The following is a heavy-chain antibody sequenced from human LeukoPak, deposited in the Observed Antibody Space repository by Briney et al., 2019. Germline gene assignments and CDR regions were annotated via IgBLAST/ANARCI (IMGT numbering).Heavy chain of an antibody. CDR1: GGSFSGYY. V-gene: IGHV4-34*01. D-gene: IGHD3-3*01. CDR2: INHSGST. J-gene: IGHJ6*02. Sequence: SETLSLTCAVNGGSFSGYYWSWIRQPPGKGLEWIGEINHSGSTNYNPSLKSRVTISVDTSKNQFSLKLSSVTAADTAVYYCARAVLRFLEWLPVLGGMDVWGQGTTVTVSS. CDR3: ARAVLRFLEWLPVLGGMDV.